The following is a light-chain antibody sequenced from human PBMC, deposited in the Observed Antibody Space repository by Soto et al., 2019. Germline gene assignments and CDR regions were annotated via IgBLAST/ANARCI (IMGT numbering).Light chain of an antibody. CDR1: QSVLYSSNNKNY. J-gene: IGKJ1*01. CDR2: WAS. Sequence: DIVMTQSPDSLAVSLGERATINCKSSQSVLYSSNNKNYLAWYQQKPGQPPKLLIYWASTRESGVPDRFSGSGSGTDFTLAISSLQAEDVAVYYCQHSYSTPPTFGQGTKVDIK. CDR3: QHSYSTPPT. V-gene: IGKV4-1*01.